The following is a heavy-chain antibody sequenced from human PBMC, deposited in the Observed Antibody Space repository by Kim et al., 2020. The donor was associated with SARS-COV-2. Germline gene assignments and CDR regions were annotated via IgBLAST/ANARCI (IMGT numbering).Heavy chain of an antibody. V-gene: IGHV3-33*05. Sequence: GGSLRLSCAASGFTFSSYGMHWVRQAPGKGLEWVAVISYDGSNKYYADSVKGRFTISRDNSKNTLYLQMNSLRAEDTAVYYCASGLMAPYGDYEGVSYGMDVWGQGTTVTVSS. D-gene: IGHD4-17*01. CDR2: ISYDGSNK. CDR1: GFTFSSYG. J-gene: IGHJ6*02. CDR3: ASGLMAPYGDYEGVSYGMDV.